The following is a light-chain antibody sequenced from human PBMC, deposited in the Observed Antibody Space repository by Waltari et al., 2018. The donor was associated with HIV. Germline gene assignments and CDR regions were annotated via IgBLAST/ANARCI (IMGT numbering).Light chain of an antibody. Sequence: EIVMTQSPATLSVSPGERATLSCRASQCVRSNFAWYQQNPGQAPVLLIYGASTSATGIPARFSGSGSGTECTLTISSLQSRVFAVYYCQQYDNWAPYTFGQGTKLEIK. CDR2: GAS. V-gene: IGKV3-15*01. CDR1: QCVRSN. CDR3: QQYDNWAPYT. J-gene: IGKJ2*01.